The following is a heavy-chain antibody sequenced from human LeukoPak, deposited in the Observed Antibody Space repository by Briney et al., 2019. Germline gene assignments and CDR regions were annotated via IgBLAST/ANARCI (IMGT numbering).Heavy chain of an antibody. D-gene: IGHD6-19*01. J-gene: IGHJ4*02. Sequence: GGSLRLSCSASGFTFSSYWMHWVRQAPGKRLGWVSRSNSDGSSTIHADSVKGRFTISRDNAKSTLYLQMNSLRAEDTAVYYCAREVYSSGWSSFDYWGQGTLVTVSS. CDR2: SNSDGSST. V-gene: IGHV3-74*01. CDR3: AREVYSSGWSSFDY. CDR1: GFTFSSYW.